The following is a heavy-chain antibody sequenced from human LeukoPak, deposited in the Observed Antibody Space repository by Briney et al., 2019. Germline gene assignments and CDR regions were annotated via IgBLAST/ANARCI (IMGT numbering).Heavy chain of an antibody. CDR2: INHSGST. J-gene: IGHJ6*03. CDR1: GGSFSGYY. CDR3: ARGGRDYYYYYYMDV. Sequence: SETLSLTCAVYGGSFSGYYWSWIRQPPGKGLEWIGVINHSGSTNYNPSLKSRVTISVDTSKNQFSLKLSSVTAADTAVYYCARGGRDYYYYYYMDVWGKGTTVTVSS. D-gene: IGHD3-10*01. V-gene: IGHV4-34*01.